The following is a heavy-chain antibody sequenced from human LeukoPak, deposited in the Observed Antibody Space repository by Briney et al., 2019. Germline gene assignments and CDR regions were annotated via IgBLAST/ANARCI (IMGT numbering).Heavy chain of an antibody. J-gene: IGHJ4*02. V-gene: IGHV5-51*01. Sequence: GESLKISCKGSGYSFTNYWIGWVRQMPGKGLEWMGIIYPGDFDTTYSPSFQGQVTISVDKSISTAYLQWSSLKASDTAMYYCASRSRGYYRFDYWGQRTLVTVSS. CDR2: IYPGDFDT. CDR1: GYSFTNYW. D-gene: IGHD3-22*01. CDR3: ASRSRGYYRFDY.